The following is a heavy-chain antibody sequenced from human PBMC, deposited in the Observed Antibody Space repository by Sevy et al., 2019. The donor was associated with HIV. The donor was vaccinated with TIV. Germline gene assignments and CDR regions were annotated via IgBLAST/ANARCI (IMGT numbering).Heavy chain of an antibody. V-gene: IGHV3-64D*06. Sequence: GGSLRLSCSASGFTFSSYAMHWVRQAPGKGLEYVSAISSNGGSTYYADSVKGRFTISRDNTKNTLYLQMSSLRAEETAVYYCVKDGSYYAAFDIWGQGTMVTVSS. J-gene: IGHJ3*02. CDR3: VKDGSYYAAFDI. D-gene: IGHD1-26*01. CDR1: GFTFSSYA. CDR2: ISSNGGST.